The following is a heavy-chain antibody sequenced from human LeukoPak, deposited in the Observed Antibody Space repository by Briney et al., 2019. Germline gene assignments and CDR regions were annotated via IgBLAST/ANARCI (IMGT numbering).Heavy chain of an antibody. J-gene: IGHJ4*02. Sequence: GGSLRLSCVASGFSFDDFAMHWVRQVPRKGLEWVSGLTWNSGTFGYADSVKGRFTISRDNAKNSLYLQMNSLRAEDTAVYYCAATPYYDILTGYYVTGVRLPDYWGQGTLVTVSS. CDR1: GFSFDDFA. CDR3: AATPYYDILTGYYVTGVRLPDY. CDR2: LTWNSGTF. D-gene: IGHD3-9*01. V-gene: IGHV3-9*01.